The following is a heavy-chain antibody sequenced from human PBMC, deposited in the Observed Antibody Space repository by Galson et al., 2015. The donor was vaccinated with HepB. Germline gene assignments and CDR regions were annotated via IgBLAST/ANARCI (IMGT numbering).Heavy chain of an antibody. V-gene: IGHV4-39*01. CDR3: ARHVGESGSYGMDV. J-gene: IGHJ6*02. Sequence: ETLSLTCTVSGVFTSSSSYYWSWLRQPPGRGLEWIGSIYYTATTYYDPSLKSRVTISLDTSKNQFSLRLNSVTAADTAVYYCARHVGESGSYGMDVWGQGTTVTVSS. CDR1: GVFTSSSSYY. CDR2: IYYTATT. D-gene: IGHD3-10*01.